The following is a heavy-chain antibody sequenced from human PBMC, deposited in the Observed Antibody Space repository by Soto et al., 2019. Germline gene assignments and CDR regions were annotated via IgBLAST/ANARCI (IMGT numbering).Heavy chain of an antibody. CDR2: ISYDGSNK. D-gene: IGHD1-26*01. J-gene: IGHJ3*02. CDR3: AKGDSGSYLDAFDI. CDR1: GFTFSSYG. V-gene: IGHV3-30*18. Sequence: GGSLGLSCAASGFTFSSYGMHWARQAPGKGLEWVAVISYDGSNKYYADSVKGRFTISRDNSKNTLYLQMNSLRAEDTAVYYCAKGDSGSYLDAFDIWGQGTMVTVSS.